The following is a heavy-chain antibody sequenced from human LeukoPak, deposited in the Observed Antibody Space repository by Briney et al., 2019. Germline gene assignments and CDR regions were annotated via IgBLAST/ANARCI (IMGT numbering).Heavy chain of an antibody. CDR2: ISGPSYSI. V-gene: IGHV3-48*02. J-gene: IGHJ4*02. Sequence: PGGSLRLCCVASGFTFRSYSMNWFRQAPGKGLEWVSYISGPSYSIYYADSVKGRFTISRDNAKNSLYLQMNSLRDEDTAVYYCARDDDMLPENSHGDYWGQGTLVTVSS. CDR3: ARDDDMLPENSHGDY. CDR1: GFTFRSYS. D-gene: IGHD3-9*01.